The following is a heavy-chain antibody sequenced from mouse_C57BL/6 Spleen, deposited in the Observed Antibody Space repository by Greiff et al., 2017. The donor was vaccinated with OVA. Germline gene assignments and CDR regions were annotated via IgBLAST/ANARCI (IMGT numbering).Heavy chain of an antibody. Sequence: VQLQESGAELVRPGASVTLSCKASGYTFTDYEMHWVKQTPVHGLEWIGDIDPETGGTAYNQKFKGQAILNADKSSSTAYMELSILTSEDSAVYYCTDYVPPYWSFDVWGTGTTVTVSS. CDR1: GYTFTDYE. CDR3: TDYVPPYWSFDV. V-gene: IGHV1-15*01. CDR2: IDPETGGT. J-gene: IGHJ1*03. D-gene: IGHD1-1*02.